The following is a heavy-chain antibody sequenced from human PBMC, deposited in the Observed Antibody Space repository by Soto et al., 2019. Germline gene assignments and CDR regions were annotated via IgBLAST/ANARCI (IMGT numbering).Heavy chain of an antibody. CDR3: AREIFGVIISGGSDAFDI. J-gene: IGHJ3*02. Sequence: SVKVSCKVSGGTFSTYAISWVRQAPGQGLEWMGGIIPIFGTAKYAQKFQGRVTITADESTSTAYMELSSLRSEDTAVYYCAREIFGVIISGGSDAFDIWGQGTMVTVSS. D-gene: IGHD3-3*01. CDR1: GGTFSTYA. V-gene: IGHV1-69*13. CDR2: IIPIFGTA.